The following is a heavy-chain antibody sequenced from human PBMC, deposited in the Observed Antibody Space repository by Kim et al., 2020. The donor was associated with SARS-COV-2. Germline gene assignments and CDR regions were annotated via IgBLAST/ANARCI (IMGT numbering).Heavy chain of an antibody. J-gene: IGHJ4*02. CDR3: TRGGTVGTVFDY. Sequence: ASVKVSCKSSGYSFTNYAMHWVRQAPGQRLEWMGWINAANGNTKYSQKFQDRVTITRDTSASTAYMELSSLRSEDTAVYYCTRGGTVGTVFDYWGQGTLVTVSS. D-gene: IGHD4-17*01. CDR1: GYSFTNYA. V-gene: IGHV1-3*01. CDR2: INAANGNT.